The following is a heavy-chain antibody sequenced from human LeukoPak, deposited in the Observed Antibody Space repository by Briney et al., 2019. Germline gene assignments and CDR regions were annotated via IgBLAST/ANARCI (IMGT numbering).Heavy chain of an antibody. J-gene: IGHJ4*02. V-gene: IGHV3-23*01. CDR2: ISGSGGNT. CDR1: GFTFNNYG. CDR3: AKDRYYDFWSGYYTGDY. D-gene: IGHD3-3*01. Sequence: GGSLRLSCGASGFTFNNYGMSWVRQAPLKGLEWVSAISGSGGNTYYADSVKGRFSISRDNSKNMLYLQMNSLRAEDTAVYYCAKDRYYDFWSGYYTGDYWGQGTLVTVSS.